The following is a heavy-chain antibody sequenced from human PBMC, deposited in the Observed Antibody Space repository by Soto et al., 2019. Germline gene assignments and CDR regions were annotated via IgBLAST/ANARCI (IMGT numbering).Heavy chain of an antibody. CDR2: IYSGGST. CDR1: GFTVSSNY. J-gene: IGHJ3*02. D-gene: IGHD3-22*01. V-gene: IGHV3-53*01. CDR3: ASRSSGYYDSSGYYYLGSDAFDI. Sequence: GGSLRLSWAASGFTVSSNYMSWVRQAPGKGLEWVSVIYSGGSTYYADSVKGRFTISRDNSKNTLYLQMNSLRAEDTAVYYCASRSSGYYDSSGYYYLGSDAFDIWGQGTMVTVSS.